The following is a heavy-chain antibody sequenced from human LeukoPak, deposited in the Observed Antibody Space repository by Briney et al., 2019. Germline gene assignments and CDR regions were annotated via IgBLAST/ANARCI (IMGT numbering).Heavy chain of an antibody. D-gene: IGHD5-12*01. CDR3: ARRLGARGYDVVLNGMDV. Sequence: SVKVSCKASGGTFSSYAISWVRQAPGQGLEWMGRIIPILGIANYAQKFQGRVTITANKSTSTAYMELSSLRSEDTAVYYCARRLGARGYDVVLNGMDVWGQGTTVTVSS. V-gene: IGHV1-69*04. J-gene: IGHJ6*02. CDR1: GGTFSSYA. CDR2: IIPILGIA.